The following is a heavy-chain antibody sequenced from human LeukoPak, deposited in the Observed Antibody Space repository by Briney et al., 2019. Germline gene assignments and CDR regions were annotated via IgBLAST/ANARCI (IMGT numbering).Heavy chain of an antibody. CDR2: INYSGRT. Sequence: SETLSLTCSGSGYSIRSGYQWGWIRQAPGKGLEWIGSINYSGRTYDNPSLKSRVTISIDTSKNQIFLKLRSTTAADTAHYYCTRAEINDYNRYWGQGILVIVSS. J-gene: IGHJ4*02. V-gene: IGHV4-38-2*01. CDR3: TRAEINDYNRY. D-gene: IGHD4-11*01. CDR1: GYSIRSGYQ.